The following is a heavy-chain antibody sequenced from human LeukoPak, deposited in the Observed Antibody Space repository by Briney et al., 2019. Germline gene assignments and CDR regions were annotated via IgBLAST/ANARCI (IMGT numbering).Heavy chain of an antibody. CDR1: GFXFSNSA. D-gene: IGHD6-19*01. CDR3: ATDPWSGAVAGKGGY. V-gene: IGHV1-58*01. CDR2: IGVGVGNT. Sequence: SVKVSCKASGFXFSNSAVQWVRQARGHRPEWIGWIGVGVGNTNYAQKFQDRVTITWEMSTSTAYMEMTRLRSEDTAVFYCATDPWSGAVAGKGGYWGQGTLVTVSS. J-gene: IGHJ4*02.